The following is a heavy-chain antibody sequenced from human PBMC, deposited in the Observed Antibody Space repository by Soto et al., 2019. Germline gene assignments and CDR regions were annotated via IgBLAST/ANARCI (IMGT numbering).Heavy chain of an antibody. J-gene: IGHJ3*01. D-gene: IGHD1-7*01. CDR3: ARSLPGTYGAFDL. CDR2: ISGSDGST. V-gene: IGHV3-23*01. CDR1: GFTFSSYA. Sequence: EVRLLESGGGLVQPGGSLRLSCAASGFTFSSYAMSWVRQAPGKGLEWVSGISGSDGSTYYADSVKGRFTIFRDDSKNTLYLQMDSLRAEDTAVYYCARSLPGTYGAFDLWGQGTMVTVSS.